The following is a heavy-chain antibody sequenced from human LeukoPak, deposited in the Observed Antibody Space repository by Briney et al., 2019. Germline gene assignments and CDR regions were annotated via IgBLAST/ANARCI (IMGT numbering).Heavy chain of an antibody. CDR1: GFTFGDYA. Sequence: PGRSLRLSCTASGFTFGDYAMSWVRQAPGKGLEWVSFIRRKAHGGTTEYGASVKGRFSSSRDDSKSIAYLQMNSQKSEDTAVYFCTRVTYYYDNSGYFHFDYWGQGTLVTVSS. V-gene: IGHV3-49*04. J-gene: IGHJ4*02. D-gene: IGHD3-22*01. CDR3: TRVTYYYDNSGYFHFDY. CDR2: IRRKAHGGTT.